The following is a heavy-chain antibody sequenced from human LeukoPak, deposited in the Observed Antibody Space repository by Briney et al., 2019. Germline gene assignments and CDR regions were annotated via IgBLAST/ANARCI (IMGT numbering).Heavy chain of an antibody. D-gene: IGHD1-26*01. J-gene: IGHJ4*02. CDR2: ISWNSGSI. V-gene: IGHV3-9*03. Sequence: GRSLRLSCAASGFTFDDYAMHWVRQAPGKGLEWVSGISWNSGSIGYADSVKGRFTISRDNAKNSLYLQMNSLRAEDMALYYCAKEAEGATGGFDYWGQGTLVTVSS. CDR1: GFTFDDYA. CDR3: AKEAEGATGGFDY.